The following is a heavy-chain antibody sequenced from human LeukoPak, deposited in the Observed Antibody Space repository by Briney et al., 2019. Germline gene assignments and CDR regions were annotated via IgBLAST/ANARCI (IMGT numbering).Heavy chain of an antibody. J-gene: IGHJ4*02. Sequence: SVKVSCMASGGTFSSYAISWVRQAPGQGLEWMGRIIPILGIANYAQKFQGRVTITADKSTSTAYMELSSLRSEDTAVYYCARDGGIQLWLLRSKFDYWGQGTLVTVSS. CDR3: ARDGGIQLWLLRSKFDY. CDR2: IIPILGIA. CDR1: GGTFSSYA. D-gene: IGHD5-18*01. V-gene: IGHV1-69*04.